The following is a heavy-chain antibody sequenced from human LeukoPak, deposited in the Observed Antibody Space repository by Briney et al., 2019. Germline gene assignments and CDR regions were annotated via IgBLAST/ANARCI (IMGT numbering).Heavy chain of an antibody. CDR2: VFYSGNT. D-gene: IGHD6-13*01. J-gene: IGHJ4*02. CDR1: GGSISNYY. V-gene: IGHV4-59*01. Sequence: PSETLSLTCTVSGGSISNYYWSWIRQPPGKGLEWIGYVFYSGNTNYNPSLKSRVTISVDTSKNHFSLKLFSVTAADTAMYYCARTGIAADTFDYWGQGTLVTVSS. CDR3: ARTGIAADTFDY.